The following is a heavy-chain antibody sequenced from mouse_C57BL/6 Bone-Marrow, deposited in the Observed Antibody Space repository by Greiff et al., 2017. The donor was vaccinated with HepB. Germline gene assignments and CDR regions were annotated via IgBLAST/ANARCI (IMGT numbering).Heavy chain of an antibody. Sequence: EVKLQESGGGLVKPGGSLKLSCAASGFTFSSYTMSWVRQTPEKRLEWVATISGGGGNTYYPDSVKGRFTISRDNAKNTLYLQMSSLRSEDTALYYCARHGWPGAYWGQGTLVTVSA. CDR1: GFTFSSYT. V-gene: IGHV5-9*01. D-gene: IGHD3-3*01. CDR2: ISGGGGNT. CDR3: ARHGWPGAY. J-gene: IGHJ3*01.